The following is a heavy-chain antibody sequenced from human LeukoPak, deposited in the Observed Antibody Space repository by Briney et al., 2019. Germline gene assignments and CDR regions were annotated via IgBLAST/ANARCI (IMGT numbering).Heavy chain of an antibody. Sequence: PSETLSLTCTVSGGSITNYYWNWIRQPPGKGQEWIGYVFYSGSTNYNPSLKSRVTISVDTSKNPFSLKLTSVTAADTALYYCARDAVTYDAFDIWGQGTMVTVSS. CDR2: VFYSGST. CDR1: GGSITNYY. CDR3: ARDAVTYDAFDI. V-gene: IGHV4-59*01. J-gene: IGHJ3*02. D-gene: IGHD2-21*02.